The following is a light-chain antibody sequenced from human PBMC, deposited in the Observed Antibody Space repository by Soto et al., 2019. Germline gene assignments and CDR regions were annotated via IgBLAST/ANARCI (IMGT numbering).Light chain of an antibody. CDR1: SSNIGNNY. CDR3: GTWDSSLSAGPYV. CDR2: DNN. Sequence: QSVLTQPPSVSAAPGQKVTISCSGSSSNIGNNYVSWYQQLSGTAPKLLIYDNNKRPSGIPDRFSGSKSGTSATLGITGLQTGDEADYYCGTWDSSLSAGPYVFGTGTKLTVL. J-gene: IGLJ1*01. V-gene: IGLV1-51*01.